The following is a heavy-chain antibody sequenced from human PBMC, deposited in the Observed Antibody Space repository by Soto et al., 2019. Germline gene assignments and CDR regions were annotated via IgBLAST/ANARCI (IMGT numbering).Heavy chain of an antibody. V-gene: IGHV3-11*01. J-gene: IGHJ4*02. CDR2: IDGSGTVI. CDR1: AFSFSDHY. Sequence: PGGSLRLSCAASAFSFSDHYMSWIRQAPGKGLECVSYIDGSGTVISYADSVKGRFTISRDNAKNSLYLQLNSLRVDDTAVYYCARDPNRIDYWGQGTLVTVSS. CDR3: ARDPNRIDY.